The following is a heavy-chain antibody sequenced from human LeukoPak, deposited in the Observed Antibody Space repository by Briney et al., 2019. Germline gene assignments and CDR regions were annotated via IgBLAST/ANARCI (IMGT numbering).Heavy chain of an antibody. D-gene: IGHD3-9*01. V-gene: IGHV3-74*01. CDR1: GFTFSSYW. CDR3: ARGVFGYDILTGYYNSHFDY. Sequence: HPGGSLRLSCAASGFTFSSYWMHWVRQAPGKGLVWVSRINSDGSSTSYADSVKGRFTISRDNAKNTLYLQMNSLRAEDTAVYYCARGVFGYDILTGYYNSHFDYWGQGTLVTVSS. J-gene: IGHJ4*02. CDR2: INSDGSST.